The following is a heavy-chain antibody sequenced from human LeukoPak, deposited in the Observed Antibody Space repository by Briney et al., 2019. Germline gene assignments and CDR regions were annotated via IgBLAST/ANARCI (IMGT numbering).Heavy chain of an antibody. CDR2: ISGSGGST. CDR1: GFTFSSYA. CDR3: AKDSPHCSSTSCYGNWFDP. J-gene: IGHJ5*02. D-gene: IGHD2-2*01. Sequence: GGSLRLSCAASGFTFSSYAMSWVRQAPGKGLEWVSAISGSGGSTYYADSVKGRFTISRDNSKNTLYLQMNSLRAEDTAVYYCAKDSPHCSSTSCYGNWFDPWGQGTLVTVSS. V-gene: IGHV3-23*01.